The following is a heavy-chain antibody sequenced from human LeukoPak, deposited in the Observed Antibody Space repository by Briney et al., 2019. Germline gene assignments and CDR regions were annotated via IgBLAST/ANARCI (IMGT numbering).Heavy chain of an antibody. Sequence: GGSLRLSCATSGFIFSSYNMNWVRQAPGNGLEWVGRIKSKTDGGTTDYAAPVKGRSTISRDDSKTTLYLQMNSLKTEDTAVYYCTGPDFFDYWGQGTLVTVSS. J-gene: IGHJ4*02. V-gene: IGHV3-15*01. D-gene: IGHD3/OR15-3a*01. CDR2: IKSKTDGGTT. CDR1: GFIFSSYN. CDR3: TGPDFFDY.